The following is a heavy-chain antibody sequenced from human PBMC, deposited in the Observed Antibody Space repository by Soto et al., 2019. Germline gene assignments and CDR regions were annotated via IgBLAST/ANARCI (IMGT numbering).Heavy chain of an antibody. D-gene: IGHD3-3*01. Sequence: FPRLSFLASGFIFDDYAIHWVRQVAGKGLEWVSGIDWNRATVGYADSVKGRFTLSRDNARNSVVLQMNSLRPEDTAVYYCVKDVGSRHYDFTNFDSWGQGTLVTVSS. V-gene: IGHV3-9*01. CDR3: VKDVGSRHYDFTNFDS. CDR1: GFIFDDYA. J-gene: IGHJ4*02. CDR2: IDWNRATV.